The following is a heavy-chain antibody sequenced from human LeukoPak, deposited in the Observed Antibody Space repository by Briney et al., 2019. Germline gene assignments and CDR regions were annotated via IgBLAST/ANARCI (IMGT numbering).Heavy chain of an antibody. J-gene: IGHJ5*02. V-gene: IGHV1-18*01. CDR2: ISAYNGNT. Sequence: GASVKVSCKASGCTFSSYYIRWVRQAPGQGLEWMGWISAYNGNTNYAQKLQGRVTMTTDTSTSTAYMELSRLRSDDTAVYYCARESIYYYDSSGYPVWWFDPWGQGTLVTVSS. CDR3: ARESIYYYDSSGYPVWWFDP. D-gene: IGHD3-22*01. CDR1: GCTFSSYY.